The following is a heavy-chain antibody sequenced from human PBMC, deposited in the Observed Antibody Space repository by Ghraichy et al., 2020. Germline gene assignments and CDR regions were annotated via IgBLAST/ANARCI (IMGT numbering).Heavy chain of an antibody. CDR2: ISGSSGST. J-gene: IGHJ4*02. Sequence: GGSLRLSCAASGFTFSSNAMSWVRQAPGKGLEWVSVISGSSGSTYYADSVKGRFTISRDNSKNTLYLQMNSLSAEDTAVYYCAKPRGTGGHYYFASWGQGTLVTVSS. CDR3: AKPRGTGGHYYFAS. D-gene: IGHD1-1*01. V-gene: IGHV3-23*01. CDR1: GFTFSSNA.